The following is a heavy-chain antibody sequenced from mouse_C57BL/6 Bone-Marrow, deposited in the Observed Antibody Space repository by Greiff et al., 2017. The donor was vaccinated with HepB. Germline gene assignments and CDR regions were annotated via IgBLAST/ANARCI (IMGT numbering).Heavy chain of an antibody. CDR2: INPYNGGT. Sequence: EVKLMESGPVLVKPGASVKMSCKASGYTFTDYYMNWVKQSHGKSLEWIGVINPYNGGTSYNQKFKGKATLTVDKSSSTAYMELNSLTSEDSAVYYCARMDLTGGVYFDYWGQGTTLTVSS. D-gene: IGHD2-13*01. CDR3: ARMDLTGGVYFDY. V-gene: IGHV1-19*01. CDR1: GYTFTDYY. J-gene: IGHJ2*01.